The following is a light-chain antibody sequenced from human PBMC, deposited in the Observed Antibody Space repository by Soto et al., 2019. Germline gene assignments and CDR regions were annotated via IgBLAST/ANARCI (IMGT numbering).Light chain of an antibody. CDR3: QQYYTTPQT. CDR2: WAS. Sequence: DIVMTQSPDSLAVSLGERATINCKSSQSVLYSSNNKNYLGWYQQKPGHPPKLLISWASTRESGVPDRFSGSGSGTDFTLTISRLQVEDVAVYYCQQYYTTPQTFGQGTKVEIK. J-gene: IGKJ1*01. V-gene: IGKV4-1*01. CDR1: QSVLYSSNNKNY.